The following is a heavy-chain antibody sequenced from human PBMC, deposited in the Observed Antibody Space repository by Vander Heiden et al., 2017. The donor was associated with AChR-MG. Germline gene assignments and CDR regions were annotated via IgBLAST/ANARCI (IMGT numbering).Heavy chain of an antibody. J-gene: IGHJ4*02. V-gene: IGHV4-59*08. Sequence: QVQLQESGPGLVKPSETLSLTCTVSGGSISSYYWSWIRRPPGKGLEWIGYIYYSGSTNYNPSLKSRVTISVDTSKNQFSLKLSSVTAADTAVYYCARRRYCSSTSCYVFDYWGQGTLVTVSS. CDR2: IYYSGST. CDR3: ARRRYCSSTSCYVFDY. CDR1: GGSISSYY. D-gene: IGHD2-2*01.